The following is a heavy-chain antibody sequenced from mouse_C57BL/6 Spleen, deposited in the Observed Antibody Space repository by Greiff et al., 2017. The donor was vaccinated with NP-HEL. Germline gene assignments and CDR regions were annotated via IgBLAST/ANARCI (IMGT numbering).Heavy chain of an antibody. Sequence: QVQLQQSGAELARPGASVKLSCKASGYTFTSYGISWVKQRTGQGLEWIGEIYPRSGNTYYNEKFKGKATLTADKSSSTAYMELRSLTSEDSAVYFCARTITTVVAPNWDGGYFDYWGQGTTLTVSS. CDR2: IYPRSGNT. V-gene: IGHV1-81*01. D-gene: IGHD1-1*01. CDR3: ARTITTVVAPNWDGGYFDY. CDR1: GYTFTSYG. J-gene: IGHJ2*01.